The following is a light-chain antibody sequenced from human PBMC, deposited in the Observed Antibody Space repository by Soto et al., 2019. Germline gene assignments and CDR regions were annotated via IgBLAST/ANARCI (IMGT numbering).Light chain of an antibody. CDR2: DAS. V-gene: IGKV1-33*01. J-gene: IGKJ5*01. CDR3: QQHENLPT. Sequence: DIQVTQPPSSLSASVGDRVTITCQASQNINNYLNWYQQNPGRAPKLLIYDASNLEAGVPSRFRGSGSGTDFTFTISRLQPEDIAPYYCQQHENLPTFGHGTRLE. CDR1: QNINNY.